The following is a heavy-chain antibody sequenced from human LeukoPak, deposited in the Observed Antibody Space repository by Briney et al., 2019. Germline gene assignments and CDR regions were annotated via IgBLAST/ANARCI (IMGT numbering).Heavy chain of an antibody. CDR2: IWINGRDE. Sequence: GRSLRLSCAASGFTFGIYGMHWVRQAPGKGLEWVASIWINGRDETHVDSVKGRFSISRDNSTLFLQMNSLRPEDTAIYFCARGKGSGRFGYFYYGVDVWGQGTTVTVSS. CDR1: GFTFGIYG. CDR3: ARGKGSGRFGYFYYGVDV. D-gene: IGHD3-10*01. V-gene: IGHV3-33*01. J-gene: IGHJ6*02.